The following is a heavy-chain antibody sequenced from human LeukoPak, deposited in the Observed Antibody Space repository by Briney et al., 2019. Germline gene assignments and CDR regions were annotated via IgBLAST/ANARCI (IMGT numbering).Heavy chain of an antibody. D-gene: IGHD3/OR15-3a*01. CDR1: GFVFSTYW. V-gene: IGHV3-7*01. CDR3: ASGRHDFLH. CDR2: INLDGTEE. J-gene: IGHJ6*02. Sequence: GGSLRLSCAASGFVFSTYWMTWVRQAPGKGLEWVANINLDGTEEHYVDSSLKGRFTISRDNAKNSLYLQMTSLRVEDTAVYYCASGRHDFLHWGQGTTVTVS.